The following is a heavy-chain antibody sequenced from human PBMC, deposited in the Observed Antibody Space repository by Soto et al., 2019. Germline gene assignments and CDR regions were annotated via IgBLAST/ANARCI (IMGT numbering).Heavy chain of an antibody. CDR3: ARTLLMYDNSGYYYAPDY. Sequence: QITLKESGPTLVKPTQTLTLTCTFSGFSLSTSGVGVGWIRQPPGKALEWLALIYWDDDKRYRPSLKSRLTVTKDASKNQVVLIMTHMDPVDTATYYCARTLLMYDNSGYYYAPDYWGQGTLLAVSS. CDR1: GFSLSTSGVG. V-gene: IGHV2-5*02. CDR2: IYWDDDK. J-gene: IGHJ4*02. D-gene: IGHD3-22*01.